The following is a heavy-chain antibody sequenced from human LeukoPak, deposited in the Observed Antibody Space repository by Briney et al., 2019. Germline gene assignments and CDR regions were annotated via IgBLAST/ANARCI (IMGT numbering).Heavy chain of an antibody. CDR1: GFTFSSYW. J-gene: IGHJ4*02. Sequence: PGVSLRLSCAASGFTFSSYWMHWVRQAPGKGLVWVSRINSDGSSTSYADSVKGRFTISRDNAKNTLYLQMNSLRAEDTAVYYCARGGGSTTVTLDYWGQGTLVTVSS. V-gene: IGHV3-74*01. CDR3: ARGGGSTTVTLDY. D-gene: IGHD4-17*01. CDR2: INSDGSST.